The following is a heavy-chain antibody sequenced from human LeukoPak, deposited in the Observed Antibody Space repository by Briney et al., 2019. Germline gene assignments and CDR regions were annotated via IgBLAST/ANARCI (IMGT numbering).Heavy chain of an antibody. CDR3: AKAQHSNIRGYFDY. D-gene: IGHD2-21*01. J-gene: IGHJ4*02. Sequence: PGGSLRLSCAASGFTFGSYAMSWVRQAPGKGLEWVSTISGSGGSPYYADSVKGRFTISRDNSKNTLYLQMNSLRAEDTAVFYCAKAQHSNIRGYFDYRGQGTLGTGSS. CDR1: GFTFGSYA. V-gene: IGHV3-23*01. CDR2: ISGSGGSP.